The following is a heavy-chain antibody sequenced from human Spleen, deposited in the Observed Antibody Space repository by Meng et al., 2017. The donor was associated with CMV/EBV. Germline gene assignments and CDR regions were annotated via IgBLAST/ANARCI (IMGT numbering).Heavy chain of an antibody. D-gene: IGHD3-3*01. CDR1: GFTFRKYT. CDR2: ISSSGGAI. J-gene: IGHJ4*02. CDR3: ARDESDFWSGYPTNFDY. V-gene: IGHV3-21*01. Sequence: GESLKISCAASGFTFRKYTMNWVRRAPGKGLEWVSSISSSGGAIQYSDSVKGRFTISRDNAKNSLYLQMNSLRAEDTAVYYCARDESDFWSGYPTNFDYWGQGTLVTVSS.